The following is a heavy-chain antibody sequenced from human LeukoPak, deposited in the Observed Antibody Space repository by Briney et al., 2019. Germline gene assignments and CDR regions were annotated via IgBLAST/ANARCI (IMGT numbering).Heavy chain of an antibody. J-gene: IGHJ4*02. CDR1: GGTFSSYA. CDR3: ARDSSSVPEY. CDR2: INPSGGST. D-gene: IGHD2-2*01. Sequence: GASVKVSCKASGGTFSSYAISWVRQAPGQGLEWMGIINPSGGSTSYVQKFQGRVTMTRDTSTSTVYMELSSLRSEDTAVYYCARDSSSVPEYWGQGTPVTVSS. V-gene: IGHV1-46*01.